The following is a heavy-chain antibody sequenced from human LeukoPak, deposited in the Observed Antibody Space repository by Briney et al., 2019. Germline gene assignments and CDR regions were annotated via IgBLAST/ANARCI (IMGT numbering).Heavy chain of an antibody. CDR1: RFTFSSYA. Sequence: GGSLRLSCAASRFTFSSYAMSWVRQAPGKGLEWVSVISGSGGSTYYADSVKGRFTISRDNSKNTLYLQMNGLRAEDTAVYYCAKLPGYSGYDYYFDYWGQGTLVTVSS. D-gene: IGHD5-12*01. CDR2: ISGSGGST. V-gene: IGHV3-23*01. CDR3: AKLPGYSGYDYYFDY. J-gene: IGHJ4*02.